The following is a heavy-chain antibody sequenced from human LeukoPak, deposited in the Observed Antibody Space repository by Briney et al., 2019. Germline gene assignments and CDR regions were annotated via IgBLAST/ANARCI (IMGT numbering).Heavy chain of an antibody. Sequence: ASVQVSCKASGYTFSDYYLHWVRQAPGQGLEWMGWIDPNSGVTNYAQKFHGRVTMTRDTSISTAYMEVSRLRSDDTAVYYCARGQQWLEAFEHWGQGTLVTVSS. V-gene: IGHV1-2*02. CDR2: IDPNSGVT. CDR1: GYTFSDYY. D-gene: IGHD6-19*01. J-gene: IGHJ4*02. CDR3: ARGQQWLEAFEH.